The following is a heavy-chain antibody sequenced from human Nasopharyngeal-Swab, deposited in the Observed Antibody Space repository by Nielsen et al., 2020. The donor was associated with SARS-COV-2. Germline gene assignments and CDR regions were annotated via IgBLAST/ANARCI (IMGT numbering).Heavy chain of an antibody. V-gene: IGHV1-69*06. J-gene: IGHJ3*01. CDR2: IIPMFGTA. D-gene: IGHD3-16*02. CDR1: GDTFSSSA. Sequence: SVKVSCRASGDTFSSSAITWVRQAPGQGLEWMGGIIPMFGTADYAQKFQGRVTITADRSTSTAYMEMNSLRSEDTAVYYCAREVIELAVSDAFDFWGQGTMVTVSS. CDR3: AREVIELAVSDAFDF.